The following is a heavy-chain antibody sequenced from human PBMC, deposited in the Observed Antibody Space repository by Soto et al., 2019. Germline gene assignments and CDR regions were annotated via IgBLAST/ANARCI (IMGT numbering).Heavy chain of an antibody. D-gene: IGHD4-17*01. Sequence: GGSLRLSCVASGLTFSTYTMSWVRQAPGKGLEWVSVISGSGGSPSYADSVQGRFSISRDNPKNTLYLQMNSLGAEDTAVYYCAKPRSTVTSIGYYFDYWGQGTLVTVSS. CDR1: GLTFSTYT. J-gene: IGHJ4*02. V-gene: IGHV3-23*01. CDR3: AKPRSTVTSIGYYFDY. CDR2: ISGSGGSP.